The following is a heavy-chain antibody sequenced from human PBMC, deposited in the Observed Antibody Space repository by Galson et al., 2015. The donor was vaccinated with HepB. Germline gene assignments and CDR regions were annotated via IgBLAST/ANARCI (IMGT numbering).Heavy chain of an antibody. CDR1: GYNFTTYW. V-gene: IGHV5-51*03. Sequence: QSGAEVKKPGESLKISCKSSGYNFTTYWIGWVRQMPGKGLEWMGIIFPADSDTRYSPSFQGQVTISADKSISTAYLQWIRLRASDSAMYYCARRHATTTDYGMDVWGQGTTVTVSS. J-gene: IGHJ6*02. CDR2: IFPADSDT. D-gene: IGHD1-1*01. CDR3: ARRHATTTDYGMDV.